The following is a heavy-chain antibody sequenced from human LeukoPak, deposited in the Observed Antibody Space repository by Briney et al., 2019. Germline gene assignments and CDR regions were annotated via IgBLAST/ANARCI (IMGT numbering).Heavy chain of an antibody. V-gene: IGHV4-30-4*08. CDR1: GGSISSGDYY. D-gene: IGHD6-19*01. J-gene: IGHJ4*02. CDR2: MYYRGST. Sequence: PSQTLSLTXTVSGGSISSGDYYWGWIRQPPGKGLDWIGYMYYRGSTYYNPSLKSRVTISVDTSKNQVSLRLRSVTAADTAIYYCVSSSGWYSFDYWGRGTQVTVSS. CDR3: VSSSGWYSFDY.